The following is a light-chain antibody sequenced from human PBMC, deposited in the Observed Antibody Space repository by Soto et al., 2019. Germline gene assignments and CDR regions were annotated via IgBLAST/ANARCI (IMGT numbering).Light chain of an antibody. CDR3: CTYAGSFHQ. Sequence: QSALTQPRSVSGSPGQAVTISCTGTNSDVGNYNFVSWYQHHPGKAPKLMIYGVTKRPSGVPDRFSGSKSGNTASLTISGLQPEDEADYYCCTYAGSFHQFGGGTKLTVL. CDR1: NSDVGNYNF. J-gene: IGLJ3*02. CDR2: GVT. V-gene: IGLV2-11*01.